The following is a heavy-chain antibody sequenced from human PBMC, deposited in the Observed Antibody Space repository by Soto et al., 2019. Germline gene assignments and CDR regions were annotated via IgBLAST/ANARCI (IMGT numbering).Heavy chain of an antibody. CDR1: GFTFSSYA. J-gene: IGHJ4*02. V-gene: IGHV3-30-3*01. Sequence: QVQLVQSGAEVKKPGRSLRLSCAASGFTFSSYAMHWVRQAPGKGLEWVAVISYDGSNKYYADSVKGRFTISRDNSKNTLYLQMNSLRAEDTAVYYCARASSIAARPYFDYWGQGTLVTVSS. CDR3: ARASSIAARPYFDY. D-gene: IGHD6-6*01. CDR2: ISYDGSNK.